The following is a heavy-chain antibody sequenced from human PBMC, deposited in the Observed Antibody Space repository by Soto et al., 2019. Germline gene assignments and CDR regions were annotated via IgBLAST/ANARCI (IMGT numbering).Heavy chain of an antibody. J-gene: IGHJ5*02. Sequence: SSETLSLTCAVYGGSFSGYYLSWIRQPPGKGLEWIGEINDSGSAYYNPSLKSRVTISVDTSKNQFSLKLSSVTAADTAMFYCARASNYTWFDPWGQGTLVTVSS. D-gene: IGHD4-4*01. CDR1: GGSFSGYY. V-gene: IGHV4-34*01. CDR3: ARASNYTWFDP. CDR2: INDSGSA.